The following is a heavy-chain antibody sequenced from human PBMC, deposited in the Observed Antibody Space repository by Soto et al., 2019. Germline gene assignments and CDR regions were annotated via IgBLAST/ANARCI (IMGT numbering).Heavy chain of an antibody. Sequence: VASVQVSCKACGGTFRCYAISWVRQAPRQGREWMGGIIPIFGTANYAQKFQGRVTITADKSTSTAYMELGSLRSEDTGVYYCGIGRIWFGELYGRYFSYWGGGTLV. CDR1: GGTFRCYA. J-gene: IGHJ4*01. CDR3: GIGRIWFGELYGRYFSY. CDR2: IIPIFGTA. D-gene: IGHD3-10*01. V-gene: IGHV1-69*06.